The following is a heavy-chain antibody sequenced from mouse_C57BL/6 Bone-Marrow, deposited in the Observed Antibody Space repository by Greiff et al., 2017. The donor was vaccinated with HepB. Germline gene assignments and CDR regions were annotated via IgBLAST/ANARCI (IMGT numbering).Heavy chain of an antibody. CDR1: GFSLTSYG. Sequence: VKVVESGPGLVQPSQSLSITCTVSGFSLTSYGVHWVRQSPGKGLEWLGVIWSGGSTDYNAAFISRLSISKDNSKSQVFFKMNSLQADDTAIYYCARNRAYYRAWFAYWGQGTLVTVSA. D-gene: IGHD2-12*01. CDR3: ARNRAYYRAWFAY. CDR2: IWSGGST. J-gene: IGHJ3*01. V-gene: IGHV2-2*01.